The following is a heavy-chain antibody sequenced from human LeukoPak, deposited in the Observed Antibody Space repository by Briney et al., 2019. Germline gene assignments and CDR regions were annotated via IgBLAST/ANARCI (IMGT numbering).Heavy chain of an antibody. CDR3: ARVGVYGGIRGAFDV. D-gene: IGHD4-23*01. CDR2: ISTSTTHT. V-gene: IGHV3-11*05. J-gene: IGHJ3*01. Sequence: GGSLRLSCAASGFSFSDYYMSWIRQAPGKGLEWVSYISTSTTHTNYADSVKGRFTMSRDKAKNSLYLQLNSLRAEDTAVYYCARVGVYGGIRGAFDVWGQGTMVTVSS. CDR1: GFSFSDYY.